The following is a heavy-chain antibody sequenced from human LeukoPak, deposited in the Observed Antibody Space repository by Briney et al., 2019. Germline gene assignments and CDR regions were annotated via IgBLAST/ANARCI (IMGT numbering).Heavy chain of an antibody. J-gene: IGHJ6*03. CDR2: ISYDGSNK. Sequence: GGSLRLSCAASGFTFSSCAMHWVRQAPGKGLEWVAVISYDGSNKYYADSVKGRFTISRDNSKNTLYLQMNSLRAEDTAVYYCARGRTGFQLLPTKKDYSYYYMDVWDKGTTVTVSS. V-gene: IGHV3-30*04. D-gene: IGHD2-2*01. CDR3: ARGRTGFQLLPTKKDYSYYYMDV. CDR1: GFTFSSCA.